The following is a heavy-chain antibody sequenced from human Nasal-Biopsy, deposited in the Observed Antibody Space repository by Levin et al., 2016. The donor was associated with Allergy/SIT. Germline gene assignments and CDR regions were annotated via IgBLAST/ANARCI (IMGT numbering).Heavy chain of an antibody. Sequence: GESLKISCTASAFTFQNYGMSWVRQAPGKGLEWVSAVSGGGDNTYYADSVKGRFTISRDNSKNTLYLQMNSLTAEDTATYYCAKDWEGVKGWQNKPIFDYWGQGTLVTVSS. CDR1: AFTFQNYG. V-gene: IGHV3-23*01. CDR3: AKDWEGVKGWQNKPIFDY. J-gene: IGHJ4*02. D-gene: IGHD6-19*01. CDR2: VSGGGDNT.